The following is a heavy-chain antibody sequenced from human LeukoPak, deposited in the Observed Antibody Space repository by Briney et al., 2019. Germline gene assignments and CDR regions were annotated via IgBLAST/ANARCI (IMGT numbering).Heavy chain of an antibody. CDR1: GFTFTNVW. CDR3: ASHRWEGYYFDY. D-gene: IGHD1-26*01. J-gene: IGHJ4*02. Sequence: GGSLRLSCAASGFTFTNVWMSWVRQAPGKGLEWVGRIKSKTDGETTDYAAPVKDRFTVSRDDSKDTLYLQMSSLKAEDTAVYYCASHRWEGYYFDYWGQGTLVTVSS. CDR2: IKSKTDGETT. V-gene: IGHV3-15*01.